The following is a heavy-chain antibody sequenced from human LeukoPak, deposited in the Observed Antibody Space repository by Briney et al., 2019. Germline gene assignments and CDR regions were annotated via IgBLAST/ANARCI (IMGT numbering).Heavy chain of an antibody. V-gene: IGHV3-30*04. Sequence: GRSLRLSCAASGFTFSSYIMHWVRQTPGKGLEWVAVISYDGINKYYADSVKGRFTISRDNSKNTLYLQMNSLRAEDTAVYYCARDPNFDWLLRFDPWGQGTLVTVSS. D-gene: IGHD3-9*01. CDR1: GFTFSSYI. CDR3: ARDPNFDWLLRFDP. CDR2: ISYDGINK. J-gene: IGHJ5*02.